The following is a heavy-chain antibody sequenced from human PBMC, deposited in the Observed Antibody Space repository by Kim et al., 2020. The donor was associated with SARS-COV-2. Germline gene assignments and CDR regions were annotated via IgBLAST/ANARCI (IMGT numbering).Heavy chain of an antibody. CDR3: ARDRTIAPRSSSPQRHPWFDP. D-gene: IGHD6-6*01. V-gene: IGHV1-69*13. CDR1: GGTFSSYA. J-gene: IGHJ5*02. Sequence: SVRVSCKASGGTFSSYAISWVRQAPGQGLEWMGGIIPIFGTANYAQKFQGRVTITADESTSTAYMELSSLRSEDTAVYYCARDRTIAPRSSSPQRHPWFDPWGQGTLVTVSS. CDR2: IIPIFGTA.